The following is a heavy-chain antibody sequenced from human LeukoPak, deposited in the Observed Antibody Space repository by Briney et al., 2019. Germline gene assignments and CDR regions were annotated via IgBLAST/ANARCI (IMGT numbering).Heavy chain of an antibody. V-gene: IGHV1-69*13. CDR3: ARQPFTIFGVVGYFDY. CDR1: GGTFSSQA. D-gene: IGHD3-3*01. J-gene: IGHJ4*02. Sequence: SVKVSCKASGGTFSSQAISWVRQAPGQGLEWMGGIIPIFGTANYAQKFQGRVTITADESTSTAYMELSSLRSKDTAVYYCARQPFTIFGVVGYFDYWGRGTLVTVSS. CDR2: IIPIFGTA.